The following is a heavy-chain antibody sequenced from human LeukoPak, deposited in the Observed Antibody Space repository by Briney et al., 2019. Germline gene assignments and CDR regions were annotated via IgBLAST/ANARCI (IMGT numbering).Heavy chain of an antibody. D-gene: IGHD6-19*01. CDR2: VFHSGST. Sequence: PSETLSLTCAVYGGSFSGYYWSWIRQPPGKGLEWIGSVFHSGSTYYNPSLKSRVTISVDTSKNQFSLKLSSVTASDTAVYYRAIRIAVAGKYYFDYWGQGTLVTVSS. CDR1: GGSFSGYY. V-gene: IGHV4-34*12. CDR3: AIRIAVAGKYYFDY. J-gene: IGHJ4*02.